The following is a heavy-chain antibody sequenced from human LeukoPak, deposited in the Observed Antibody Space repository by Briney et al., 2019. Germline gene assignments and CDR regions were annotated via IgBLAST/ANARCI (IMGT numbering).Heavy chain of an antibody. D-gene: IGHD6-19*01. CDR1: GGSISSYY. V-gene: IGHV4-59*12. CDR3: ARDRRIAVAGTMMHAFDI. J-gene: IGHJ3*02. Sequence: KPSETLSLTCTVSGGSISSYYWSWIRQPPGKGLEWIGYIYHSGSTYYNPSLKSRVTISVDRSKNQFSLKLSSVTAADTAVYYCARDRRIAVAGTMMHAFDIWGQGTMVTVSS. CDR2: IYHSGST.